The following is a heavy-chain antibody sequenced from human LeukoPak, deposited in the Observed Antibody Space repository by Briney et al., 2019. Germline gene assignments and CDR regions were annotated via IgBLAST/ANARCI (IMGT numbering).Heavy chain of an antibody. CDR3: ARDQPTVYNWNSKRPAPYYFDY. Sequence: GGSLRLSCAASGFTFSSYAMNWIRQAPGKGLQWVSAISGSDGTTYYADSVKGRFTISRDNAKNSLYLQMNSLRAGDTAVYYCARDQPTVYNWNSKRPAPYYFDYWGQGTLVTVSS. CDR1: GFTFSSYA. V-gene: IGHV3-23*01. CDR2: ISGSDGTT. D-gene: IGHD1-1*01. J-gene: IGHJ4*02.